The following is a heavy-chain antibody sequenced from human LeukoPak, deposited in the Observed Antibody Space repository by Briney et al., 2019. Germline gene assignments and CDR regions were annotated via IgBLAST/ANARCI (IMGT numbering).Heavy chain of an antibody. Sequence: GGSLRLSCAASGFTFSSYSMNWVRQAPGKGLEWVSSISSSSSYIYYADSAKGRFTISRDNAKNSLYLQMNSLRAEDTAVYYCARVQSEITMVRGVIKYYYYGMDVWGIGTTVTVSS. CDR3: ARVQSEITMVRGVIKYYYYGMDV. J-gene: IGHJ6*04. CDR1: GFTFSSYS. CDR2: ISSSSSYI. D-gene: IGHD3-10*01. V-gene: IGHV3-21*01.